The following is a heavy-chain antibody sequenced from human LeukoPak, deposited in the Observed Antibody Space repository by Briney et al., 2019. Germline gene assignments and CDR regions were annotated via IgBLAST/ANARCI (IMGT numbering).Heavy chain of an antibody. CDR1: GGSFSGYY. Sequence: SETLSLTCAVYGGSFSGYYWSWIRQPPGKGLEWVGEINHSGSTNYNPSLKSRVTISVDTSKNQFSLKLSSVNAADTAMYYCARVADYYGSECRGRIKYVMDVWGQGTTVTVSS. J-gene: IGHJ6*02. CDR3: ARVADYYGSECRGRIKYVMDV. CDR2: INHSGST. D-gene: IGHD3-10*01. V-gene: IGHV4-34*01.